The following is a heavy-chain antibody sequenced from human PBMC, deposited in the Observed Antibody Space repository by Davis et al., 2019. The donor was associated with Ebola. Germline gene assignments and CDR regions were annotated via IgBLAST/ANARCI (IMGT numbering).Heavy chain of an antibody. D-gene: IGHD3-3*01. CDR3: SRGPYDFWSGWEN. CDR1: GFTFSRYA. CDR2: ISYDGSNK. Sequence: PGGSLRLSCAASGFTFSRYAMHWVRQAPGKGLEWLAVISYDGSNKYYADSVKGRFTISRDNSQNTLYLQMNSLRAEDTAVYYCSRGPYDFWSGWENWGQGTLVTVSS. V-gene: IGHV3-30-3*01. J-gene: IGHJ4*02.